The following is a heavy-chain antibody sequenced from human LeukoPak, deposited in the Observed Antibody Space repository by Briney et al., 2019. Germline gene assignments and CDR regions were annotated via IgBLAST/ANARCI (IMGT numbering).Heavy chain of an antibody. J-gene: IGHJ3*02. Sequence: ASVKVSCKASGYTFTGYYMHWVRQAPGQGLEWMGWINPNSGGTNYAQKSQGRVTMTRDTSISTAYMELSRLRSDDTAVYYCARPISTVVRRNAFDIWGQGTMVTVSS. CDR2: INPNSGGT. CDR1: GYTFTGYY. CDR3: ARPISTVVRRNAFDI. V-gene: IGHV1-2*02. D-gene: IGHD4-23*01.